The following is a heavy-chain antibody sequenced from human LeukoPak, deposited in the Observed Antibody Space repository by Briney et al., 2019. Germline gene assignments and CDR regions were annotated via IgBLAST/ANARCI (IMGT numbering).Heavy chain of an antibody. V-gene: IGHV4-39*07. Sequence: SETLSLTCTVSGGSISSTSSYWGWIRQPPGKGLEWIGSIYYSGSTYYNPSLKSRVTISVDKSKNQFSLKLSSVTAADTAVYYCAGHTKSGYYYYMDVWGKGTTVTVSS. J-gene: IGHJ6*03. CDR1: GGSISSTSSY. CDR2: IYYSGST. CDR3: AGHTKSGYYYYMDV.